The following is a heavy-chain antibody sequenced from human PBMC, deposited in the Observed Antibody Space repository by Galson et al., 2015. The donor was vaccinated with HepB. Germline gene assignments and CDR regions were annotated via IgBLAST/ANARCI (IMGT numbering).Heavy chain of an antibody. Sequence: SLRLSCAASGFAFSKYAMHWVRQTPGKGLEWVAVIWYDGSNEYYADSVKGRFTISRDNSKNTLFLQMNSLRAEDTAIYYCARPSAYCSSSACSGARPLHLYYYYGLNVWGQGTTVTASS. CDR2: IWYDGSNE. CDR3: ARPSAYCSSSACSGARPLHLYYYYGLNV. D-gene: IGHD2-2*01. CDR1: GFAFSKYA. V-gene: IGHV3-33*01. J-gene: IGHJ6*02.